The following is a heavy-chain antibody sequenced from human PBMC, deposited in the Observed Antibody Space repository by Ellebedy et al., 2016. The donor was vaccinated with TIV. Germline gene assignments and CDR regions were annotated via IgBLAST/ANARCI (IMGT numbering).Heavy chain of an antibody. J-gene: IGHJ5*02. CDR3: ARVGCTSCSGENWFDP. CDR2: FSSSSSYI. Sequence: GGSLRLSXAASGFTFSSYSMNWVRQAPGKGLEWVSSFSSSSSYIYYADSVKGRFTISRDNAKNSLYLQMNSLRAEDTAVYYCARVGCTSCSGENWFDPWGQGTLVTVSS. D-gene: IGHD2-2*01. CDR1: GFTFSSYS. V-gene: IGHV3-21*01.